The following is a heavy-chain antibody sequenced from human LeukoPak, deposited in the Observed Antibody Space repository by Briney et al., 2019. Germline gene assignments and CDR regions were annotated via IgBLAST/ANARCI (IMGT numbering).Heavy chain of an antibody. J-gene: IGHJ4*02. Sequence: SETLSLTCTVSGGSISSGGYYWSWIRQHPGKGLEWIGYIYYSGSTYYNPSLKSRVTISVDTSKNQFSLKLSSVTAADTAVYYCARWTARQLRRFDYWGQGTLVTVSS. D-gene: IGHD6-13*01. CDR1: GGSISSGGYY. V-gene: IGHV4-31*03. CDR3: ARWTARQLRRFDY. CDR2: IYYSGST.